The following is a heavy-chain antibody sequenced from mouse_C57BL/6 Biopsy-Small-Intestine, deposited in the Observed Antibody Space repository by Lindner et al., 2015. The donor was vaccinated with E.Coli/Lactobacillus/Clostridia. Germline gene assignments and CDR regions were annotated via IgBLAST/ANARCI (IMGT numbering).Heavy chain of an antibody. D-gene: IGHD1-1*01. V-gene: IGHV1-80*01. Sequence: VQLQESGAELAKPGASVKLSCKASGYAFSSSWMNWVKQRPGKGLEWIGRIYPGDGDTNYNGKFKGKATLTADKSSSTAYMQLSSLTSEDSAVYFCASLGEDYYGSSWDYWGQGTTLTVSS. CDR2: IYPGDGDT. J-gene: IGHJ2*01. CDR3: ASLGEDYYGSSWDY. CDR1: GYAFSSSW.